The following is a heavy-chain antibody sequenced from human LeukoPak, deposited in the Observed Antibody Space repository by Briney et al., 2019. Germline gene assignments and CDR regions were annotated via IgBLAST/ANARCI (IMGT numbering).Heavy chain of an antibody. V-gene: IGHV3-30*03. CDR3: ARRVVVAAAPYYFDY. J-gene: IGHJ4*02. D-gene: IGHD2-2*01. CDR1: GFTVSSYG. CDR2: ISDDGSNK. Sequence: PGGSLRLSCAVSGFTVSSYGMHWVRQAPGKGLEWVAVISDDGSNKYYADSVKGRFTISRDTSKNTLYLQMNSLRVEDTAVYYCARRVVVAAAPYYFDYWGQGTLVTVSS.